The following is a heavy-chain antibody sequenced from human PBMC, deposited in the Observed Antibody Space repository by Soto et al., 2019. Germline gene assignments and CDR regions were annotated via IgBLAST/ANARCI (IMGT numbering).Heavy chain of an antibody. Sequence: PSETLSLTCTVSGGSISSYYWSRIRQPPGKGLEWIGYIYYSGSTNYNPSLKSRVTISVDTSKNQFSLKLGSVTAADTAVYYCAGESQDARYYYYNCMDVWGQGTTVTVSS. CDR2: IYYSGST. V-gene: IGHV4-59*01. CDR3: AGESQDARYYYYNCMDV. J-gene: IGHJ6*02. CDR1: GGSISSYY.